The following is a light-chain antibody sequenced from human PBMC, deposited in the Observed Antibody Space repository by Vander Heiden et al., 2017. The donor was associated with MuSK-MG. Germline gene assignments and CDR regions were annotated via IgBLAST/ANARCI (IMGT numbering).Light chain of an antibody. J-gene: IGLJ1*01. V-gene: IGLV2-14*01. CDR3: SSRSSTSTILV. CDR2: DVT. Sequence: QSALTQTASVSGSPGQSITISCTGASSDVGGYNYVSWYQQHPGKAPKLMMYDVTNRPSGVSNRFSGSKSGNTASLTSSGLQAEDEADYYCSSRSSTSTILVFGTGTKVTVL. CDR1: SSDVGGYNY.